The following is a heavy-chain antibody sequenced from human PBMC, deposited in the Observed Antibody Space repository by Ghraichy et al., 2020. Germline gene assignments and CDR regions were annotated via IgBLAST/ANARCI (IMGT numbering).Heavy chain of an antibody. Sequence: ASVKVSCKVSGYTLTELSMHWVRQAPGKGLEWMGGFDPEDGETIYAQKFQGRVTMTEDTSTDTAYMELSSLRSEDTAVYYCATVPTVTLSFEGRADAFDIWGQGTMVTVSS. CDR2: FDPEDGET. V-gene: IGHV1-24*01. D-gene: IGHD4-17*01. CDR3: ATVPTVTLSFEGRADAFDI. J-gene: IGHJ3*02. CDR1: GYTLTELS.